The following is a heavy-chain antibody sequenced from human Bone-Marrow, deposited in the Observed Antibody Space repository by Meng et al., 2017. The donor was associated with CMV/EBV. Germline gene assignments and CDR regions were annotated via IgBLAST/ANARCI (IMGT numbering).Heavy chain of an antibody. Sequence: SETLSLTCAVYGGSSSGYYWRWIRQPPGKGLEWIGEINHSGSTNYNPSLKSRVPIPVDTSKKQFSLKLRAVTAADTAVYYCARGPYYGSVLSGDYYYGMDVWGQGTTVTVSS. CDR2: INHSGST. CDR1: GGSSSGYY. V-gene: IGHV4-34*01. J-gene: IGHJ6*01. D-gene: IGHD3-10*01. CDR3: ARGPYYGSVLSGDYYYGMDV.